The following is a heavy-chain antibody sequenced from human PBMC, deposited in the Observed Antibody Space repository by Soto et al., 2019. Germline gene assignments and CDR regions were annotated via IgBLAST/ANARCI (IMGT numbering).Heavy chain of an antibody. CDR1: XXTXXGXX. J-gene: IGHJ4*02. V-gene: IGHV3-74*01. D-gene: IGHD5-12*01. CDR2: SNSDGSGI. Sequence: LXLSXAASXXTXXGXXMHWVRXVPGKVLIWVARSNSDGSGISYADSVRGRFTISRDNVRNILFLQMNSLRGDDSAVYYCTRDRPETQYDYHPIFDHWGQGTLVTVSS. CDR3: TRDRPETQYDYHPIFDH.